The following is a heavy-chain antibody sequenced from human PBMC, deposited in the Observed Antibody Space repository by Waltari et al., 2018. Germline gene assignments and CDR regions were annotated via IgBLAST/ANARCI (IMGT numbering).Heavy chain of an antibody. CDR1: GGSISSGSYY. J-gene: IGHJ5*02. V-gene: IGHV4-61*02. CDR3: ARDFWSGPFDP. Sequence: QVQLQESGPGLVKPSQTLSLTCTVSGGSISSGSYYWSWIRQPAGKGLEWIGRSYTSGSTNYHPSLKSRVTISVDTSKNQFSLKLSSVTAADTAVYYCARDFWSGPFDPWGQGTLVTVSS. CDR2: SYTSGST. D-gene: IGHD3-3*01.